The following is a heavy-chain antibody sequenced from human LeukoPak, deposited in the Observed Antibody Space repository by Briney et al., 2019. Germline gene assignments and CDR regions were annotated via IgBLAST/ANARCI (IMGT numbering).Heavy chain of an antibody. D-gene: IGHD6-13*01. CDR3: ARDPRAIAAAENWFDP. Sequence: SGGSLRLSCAASGFTFSSYWMNWVRQAPGKGLVWVSRINGDGSNTKYADSVKGRFTISRDNSKNTLYLQMNSLRAEDTAVYYCARDPRAIAAAENWFDPWGQGTLVTVSS. CDR1: GFTFSSYW. J-gene: IGHJ5*02. CDR2: INGDGSNT. V-gene: IGHV3-74*01.